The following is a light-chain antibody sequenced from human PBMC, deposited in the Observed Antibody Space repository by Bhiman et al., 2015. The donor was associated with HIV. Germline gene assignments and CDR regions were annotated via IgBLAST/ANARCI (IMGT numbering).Light chain of an antibody. Sequence: SYELTQPPSVSVSPGQTASITCSGDKLGDKYACWYQQKPGQSPVLVIYQDSKRPSGIPDRFSASKSGTSATLGITGLQTGDEADYYCETWDSSVRVVLFGGGTKLTVL. V-gene: IGLV3-1*01. CDR1: KLGDKY. CDR3: ETWDSSVRVVL. CDR2: QDS. J-gene: IGLJ2*01.